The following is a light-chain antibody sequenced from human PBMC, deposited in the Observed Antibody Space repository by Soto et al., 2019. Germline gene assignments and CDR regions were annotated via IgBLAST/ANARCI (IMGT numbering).Light chain of an antibody. CDR3: QQNDNVPLT. CDR2: DAS. J-gene: IGKJ4*01. Sequence: DLPMTQSPSSLSASVGDRVTITCQASQDISNYLNWYQQKPGKAPKLLIYDASKLETGVPSRFSGSGSGTDFIFTISSLQPEDIATYYCQQNDNVPLTFGGGTKVEIK. CDR1: QDISNY. V-gene: IGKV1-33*01.